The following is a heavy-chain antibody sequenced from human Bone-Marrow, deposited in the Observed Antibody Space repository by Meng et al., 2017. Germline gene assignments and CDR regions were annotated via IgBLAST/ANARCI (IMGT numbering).Heavy chain of an antibody. Sequence: ASVKVSCKASGYTFTSYAMHWVRQAPGQRLEWMGWINAGNGNTKYSQKFQGRVTITRDTSASTAYMELSSLRSEDTAVYYCARDGYSSGWYNRLGMLFDIWGQGTMVTVSS. J-gene: IGHJ3*02. CDR2: INAGNGNT. V-gene: IGHV1-3*01. D-gene: IGHD6-19*01. CDR1: GYTFTSYA. CDR3: ARDGYSSGWYNRLGMLFDI.